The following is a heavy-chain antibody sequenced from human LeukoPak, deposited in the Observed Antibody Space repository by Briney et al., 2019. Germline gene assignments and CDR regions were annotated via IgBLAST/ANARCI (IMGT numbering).Heavy chain of an antibody. CDR3: AREMSDRGFRHFDY. V-gene: IGHV3-7*01. Sequence: GGSLRLSCAASGFTFSSYCMSWVRQAPGKGLEWVANINYSGSDKYYVHSVTGRFTSSRDQDKNSLYLQMNSLRTEDTAVYHCAREMSDRGFRHFDYWGQGNLVTVSS. CDR2: INYSGSDK. D-gene: IGHD2-21*01. CDR1: GFTFSSYC. J-gene: IGHJ4*02.